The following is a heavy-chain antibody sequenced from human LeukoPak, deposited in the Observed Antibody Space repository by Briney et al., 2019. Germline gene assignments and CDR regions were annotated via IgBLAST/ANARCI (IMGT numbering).Heavy chain of an antibody. CDR1: GGSISSYY. CDR3: ARASRLVATGSFDY. D-gene: IGHD5-12*01. CDR2: IYYSGST. Sequence: SETLSLTCTVSGGSISSYYWSWIRQPPGKGLEWIGYIYYSGSTNYNPSLKSRVTISVDTSKNQFSLKLSSVTAADTAVYYCARASRLVATGSFDYWGQGTLVTVSS. J-gene: IGHJ4*02. V-gene: IGHV4-59*12.